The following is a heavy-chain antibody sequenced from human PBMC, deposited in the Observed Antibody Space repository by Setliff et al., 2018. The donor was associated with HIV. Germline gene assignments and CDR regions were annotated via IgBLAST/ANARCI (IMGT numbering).Heavy chain of an antibody. CDR3: ARGRKKTLAVSGTRYFDF. CDR2: VTHSGTT. D-gene: IGHD6-19*01. CDR1: GGSFSGFY. J-gene: IGHJ4*02. Sequence: SETLSLTCAVYGGSFSGFYWTFIRRSPGKGLEWIGQVTHSGTTTYDPSLKRRITISVDTSKNQFSLKLTSVTAADMGVYYCARGRKKTLAVSGTRYFDFWGQGTLVTV. V-gene: IGHV4-34*01.